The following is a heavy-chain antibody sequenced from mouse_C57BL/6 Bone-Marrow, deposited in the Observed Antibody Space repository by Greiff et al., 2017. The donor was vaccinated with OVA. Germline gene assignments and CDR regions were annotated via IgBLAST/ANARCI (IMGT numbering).Heavy chain of an antibody. CDR2: IWSDGST. D-gene: IGHD1-1*01. Sequence: QVQLKESGPGLVAPSQSLSITCTVSGFSLTSYGVHWVRQPPGKGLEWLVVIWSDGSTTYNSALKSRMSISKDNSKSQVFLKMNSLQTDDTAMYYCARHGIYWDAMDYWGQGTSVTVSS. J-gene: IGHJ4*01. V-gene: IGHV2-6-1*01. CDR3: ARHGIYWDAMDY. CDR1: GFSLTSYG.